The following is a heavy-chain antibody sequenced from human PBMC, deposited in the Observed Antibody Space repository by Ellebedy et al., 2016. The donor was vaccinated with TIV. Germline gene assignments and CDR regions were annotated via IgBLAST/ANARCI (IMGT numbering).Heavy chain of an antibody. CDR1: EFTFSTYW. Sequence: GESLKISXVASEFTFSTYWMSWVRQAPGKGLEWVANIKHDGSAEYYMDSVRGRFTISRDNAKNSLYLQMNSLRAEDTAVYYCARGLNGYSYGYRPFYYYDSSGYFDFDYWGQGTLVTVSS. CDR2: IKHDGSAE. V-gene: IGHV3-7*04. CDR3: ARGLNGYSYGYRPFYYYDSSGYFDFDY. D-gene: IGHD3-22*01. J-gene: IGHJ4*02.